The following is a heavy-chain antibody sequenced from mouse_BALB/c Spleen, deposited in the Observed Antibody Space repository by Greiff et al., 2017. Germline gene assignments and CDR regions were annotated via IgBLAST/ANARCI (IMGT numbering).Heavy chain of an antibody. D-gene: IGHD1-1*01. Sequence: EVQVVESGGGLVQPGGSLRLSCATSGFTFTDYYMSWVRQPPGKALEWLGFIRNKANGSTTEYSASVKVRFTISRDNSQSILYLQMITQKAEDSATYYGAREYYGSSYWYFDVWGAGTTVTVSA. V-gene: IGHV7-3*02. CDR2: IRNKANGSTT. CDR1: GFTFTDYY. CDR3: AREYYGSSYWYFDV. J-gene: IGHJ1*01.